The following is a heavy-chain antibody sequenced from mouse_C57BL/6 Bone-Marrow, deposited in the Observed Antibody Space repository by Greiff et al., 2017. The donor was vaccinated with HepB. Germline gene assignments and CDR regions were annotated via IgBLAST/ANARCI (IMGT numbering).Heavy chain of an antibody. D-gene: IGHD2-1*01. V-gene: IGHV1-81*01. CDR2: IYPRSGNT. CDR3: AKLLSYAMDY. CDR1: GYTFTSYG. J-gene: IGHJ4*01. Sequence: QVQLKESGAELARPGASVKLSCKASGYTFTSYGISWVKQRTGQGLEWIGEIYPRSGNTYYNEKFKSKATLTVDKPSSTAYMQLSSLTSEDSAVYYCAKLLSYAMDYWGQGTSVTVSS.